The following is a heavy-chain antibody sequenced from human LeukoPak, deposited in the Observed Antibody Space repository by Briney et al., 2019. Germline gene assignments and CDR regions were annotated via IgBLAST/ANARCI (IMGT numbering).Heavy chain of an antibody. D-gene: IGHD3/OR15-3a*01. J-gene: IGHJ4*02. Sequence: PGGSLRLSCAASGFTFSRHWMHWVRQGPGKGLEWVSRIKSDGSETQYADSVKGRFTISRDNAHNTLYLQMTSLRPEDTAVYYCATVISYFDLWGQGALVTASS. V-gene: IGHV3-74*01. CDR3: ATVISYFDL. CDR1: GFTFSRHW. CDR2: IKSDGSET.